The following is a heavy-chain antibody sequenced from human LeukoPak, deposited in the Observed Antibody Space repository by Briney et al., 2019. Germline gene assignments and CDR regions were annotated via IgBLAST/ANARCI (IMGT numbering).Heavy chain of an antibody. V-gene: IGHV4-39*07. CDR2: IYYTGST. CDR1: GGSISSSSYY. Sequence: SETLSLTCTVSGGSISSSSYYWGWIRQPPGKGLEWIGSIYYTGSTYYNPSLKSRVTISVDTSKNQFSLKLSSVTAADTALYYCARVEGAGWGCLEYWGQGTLVTVSS. J-gene: IGHJ4*02. CDR3: ARVEGAGWGCLEY. D-gene: IGHD6-19*01.